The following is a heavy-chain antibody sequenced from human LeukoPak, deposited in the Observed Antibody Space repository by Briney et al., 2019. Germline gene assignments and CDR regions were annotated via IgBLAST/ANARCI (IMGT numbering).Heavy chain of an antibody. CDR1: GGSISSGDYY. CDR2: IYYSGST. CDR3: AREVMEWSIDY. V-gene: IGHV4-30-4*08. Sequence: DPSQTLSLTCTVSGGSISSGDYYWSWIRQPPGKGLEWIEYIYYSGSTYYNPSLKSRVTISVDTSKNQFSLKLSSVTAADTAVYYCAREVMEWSIDYWGQGTLVTVSS. J-gene: IGHJ4*02. D-gene: IGHD3-3*01.